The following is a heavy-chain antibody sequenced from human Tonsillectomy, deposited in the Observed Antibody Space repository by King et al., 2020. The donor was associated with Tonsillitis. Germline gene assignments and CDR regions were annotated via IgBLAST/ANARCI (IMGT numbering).Heavy chain of an antibody. D-gene: IGHD5-12*01. J-gene: IGHJ2*01. CDR2: IYPRDSDI. CDR3: ARPGPRESSRYAPYWYFDL. CDR1: GYSFTTSW. V-gene: IGHV5-51*01. Sequence: VQLVESGAEVKKPGESLKISCQGSGYSFTTSWIGWVRQMPGKGLEWMGIIYPRDSDIRYSPSFQGQVTISADKSISTAYLQWSSLQASDTAMYYCARPGPRESSRYAPYWYFDLWGRGTLVTVSS.